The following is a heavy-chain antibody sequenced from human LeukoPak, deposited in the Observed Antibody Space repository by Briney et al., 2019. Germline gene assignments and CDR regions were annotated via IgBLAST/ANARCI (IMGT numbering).Heavy chain of an antibody. CDR1: GFTFSNYG. CDR2: IRYDGSNK. V-gene: IGHV3-30*02. D-gene: IGHD5-24*01. J-gene: IGHJ3*02. Sequence: GGSLRLSCAASGFTFSNYGMHWVRQAPGKGLEWVAFIRYDGSNKYYADSVKGRFTISRDNSKNTLYLQTDSLRTEDTAVYYCAKDSGVGMATTFSILDIWGQGTMVTVSS. CDR3: AKDSGVGMATTFSILDI.